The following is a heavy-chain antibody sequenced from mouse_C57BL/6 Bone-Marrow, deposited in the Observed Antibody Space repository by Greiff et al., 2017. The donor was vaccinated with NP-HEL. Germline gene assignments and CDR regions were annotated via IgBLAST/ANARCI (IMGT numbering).Heavy chain of an antibody. CDR2: IDPETCGT. Sequence: QVQLQQPGAELVRPGASVKLSCKASGYTFTDYEMYCVKQTPVHGLDWIGAIDPETCGTAYNQKFKGKATLTADKSSSTAYMQLRSLTSENSAVYDCTRVYSEGDWYFDVWGTGTTVTVSS. CDR1: GYTFTDYE. CDR3: TRVYSEGDWYFDV. V-gene: IGHV1-23*01. J-gene: IGHJ1*03. D-gene: IGHD2-12*01.